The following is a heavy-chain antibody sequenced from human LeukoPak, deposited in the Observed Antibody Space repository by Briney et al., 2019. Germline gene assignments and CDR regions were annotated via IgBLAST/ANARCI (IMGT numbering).Heavy chain of an antibody. D-gene: IGHD6-13*01. Sequence: HPGGSLRLSCAGSGFTLSSHAMSWVRQAPGKGLEWISTFSESSGSAHYADSVKGRFTISRDISKNTLYLQMNSLRAEDTAVYYCARDPSRSWWGYFDYWGQGALVTVSS. J-gene: IGHJ4*02. CDR1: GFTLSSHA. CDR3: ARDPSRSWWGYFDY. CDR2: FSESSGSA. V-gene: IGHV3-23*01.